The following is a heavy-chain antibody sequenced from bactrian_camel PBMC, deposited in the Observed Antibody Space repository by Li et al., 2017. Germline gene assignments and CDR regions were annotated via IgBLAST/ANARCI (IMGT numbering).Heavy chain of an antibody. CDR2: IRRDGGET. CDR3: AAVSTRKGGDHFPIRPHEYLF. Sequence: HVQLVESGGGSVLAGGSLRLSCKVSGHSRGSNCVGWYRLPPGRAPAEREGIAAIRRDGGETWYAASVKGRFTISRDSAKNTVYLQMNNLQPEDTATYYCAAVSTRKGGDHFPIRPHEYLFWGQGTQVTVS. V-gene: IGHV3S45*01. J-gene: IGHJ4*01. CDR1: GHSRGSNC.